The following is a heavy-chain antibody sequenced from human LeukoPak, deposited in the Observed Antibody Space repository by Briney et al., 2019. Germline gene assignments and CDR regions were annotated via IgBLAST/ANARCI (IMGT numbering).Heavy chain of an antibody. J-gene: IGHJ5*02. CDR3: ARTHYDYVWGSYRQELLNWFDP. V-gene: IGHV4-39*01. D-gene: IGHD3-16*02. Sequence: SETLSLTCTVSGGSISSGSYYWGWIRQPPGKGLEWIGSIYYSGSTYYNPSLKSRVTISVDTSKNQFSLKLSSVTAADTAVYYCARTHYDYVWGSYRQELLNWFDPWGQGTLVTVSS. CDR2: IYYSGST. CDR1: GGSISSGSYY.